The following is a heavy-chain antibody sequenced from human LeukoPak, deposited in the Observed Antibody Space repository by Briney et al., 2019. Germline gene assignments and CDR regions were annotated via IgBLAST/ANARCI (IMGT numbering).Heavy chain of an antibody. CDR1: GFTLSSYA. CDR3: AKRRYCSSISCHDFDY. D-gene: IGHD2-2*01. Sequence: GGSLRLSCAASGFTLSSYAMNWVPQAPGKGLEWVSAISAGGDTPYYADSAKGRFTISRDNSKNTVYLQMNSLRAGDTAVYYCAKRRYCSSISCHDFDYWGQGTLVTVSS. J-gene: IGHJ4*02. V-gene: IGHV3-23*01. CDR2: ISAGGDTP.